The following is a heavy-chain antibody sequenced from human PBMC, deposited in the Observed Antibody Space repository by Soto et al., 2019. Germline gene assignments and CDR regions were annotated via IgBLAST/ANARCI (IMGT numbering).Heavy chain of an antibody. CDR3: ARDMPPSCSGGSCYIAS. V-gene: IGHV1-69*13. CDR2: IIPIFGTA. Sequence: ASVKVSCKASGGTFSSYAISWVRQAPGQGLEWMGGIIPIFGTANYAQKFQGRVTITADESTSTAYMELSSLRSEDTAVYYCARDMPPSCSGGSCYIASWGQGTLVTVSS. J-gene: IGHJ4*02. CDR1: GGTFSSYA. D-gene: IGHD2-15*01.